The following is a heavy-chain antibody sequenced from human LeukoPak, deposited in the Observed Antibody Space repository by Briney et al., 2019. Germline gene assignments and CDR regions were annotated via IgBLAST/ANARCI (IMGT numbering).Heavy chain of an antibody. CDR3: ARGYYGSGSSYPDAFDI. Sequence: GRSLRLSCAASGFTFSSYAMHWVRQAPGKGLEWVSYISSSGSTIYYADSVKGRFTISRDNAKNSLYLQMNSLRAEDTAVYYCARGYYGSGSSYPDAFDIWSQGTMVTVSS. CDR1: GFTFSSYA. CDR2: ISSSGSTI. D-gene: IGHD3-10*01. J-gene: IGHJ3*02. V-gene: IGHV3-48*03.